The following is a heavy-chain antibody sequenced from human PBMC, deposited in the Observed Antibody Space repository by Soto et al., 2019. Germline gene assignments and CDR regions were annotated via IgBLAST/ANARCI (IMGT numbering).Heavy chain of an antibody. J-gene: IGHJ4*02. V-gene: IGHV3-7*01. CDR1: GFTFSSYW. Sequence: WGSLRLSCAASGFTFSSYWMTWVRQAPGKGLEWVANINQDGNEDNLLDSVKGRFTISRDNVKNSLFLQMNSLRVDETAVYYCARTGDGHHDFLDYWGQGALVTVSS. CDR2: INQDGNED. CDR3: ARTGDGHHDFLDY. D-gene: IGHD1-1*01.